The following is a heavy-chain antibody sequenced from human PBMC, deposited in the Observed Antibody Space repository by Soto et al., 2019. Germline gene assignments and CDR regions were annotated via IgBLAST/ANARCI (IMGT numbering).Heavy chain of an antibody. CDR2: ISAYNGNT. D-gene: IGHD4-17*01. J-gene: IGHJ2*01. Sequence: QVQLVQSGTEVKKHGASVKVSCKASGYTDNTYGITWVRQAPGQGLKWMGWISAYNGNTNYAQKCQGRVTMTADTSTSTGYFELRSLTADDTAVYYCATVNPYYFFNLWGRGTLVTGSS. CDR1: GYTDNTYG. CDR3: ATVNPYYFFNL. V-gene: IGHV1-18*01.